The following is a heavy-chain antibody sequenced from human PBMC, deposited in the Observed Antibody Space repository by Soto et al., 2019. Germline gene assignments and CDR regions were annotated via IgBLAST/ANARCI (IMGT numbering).Heavy chain of an antibody. CDR1: GYSFTNCW. D-gene: IGHD1-1*01. V-gene: IGHV5-10-1*01. CDR3: ATSGYWNGTYSYFGMDV. Sequence: PGESLKISCKGSGYSFTNCWISWARQMPGKGLERMGRMDLRDSYTHYSPSFQGHVTISADKSISTAFLQWSSLKASDTAVYYCATSGYWNGTYSYFGMDVWAKGPRSPSP. CDR2: MDLRDSYT. J-gene: IGHJ6*02.